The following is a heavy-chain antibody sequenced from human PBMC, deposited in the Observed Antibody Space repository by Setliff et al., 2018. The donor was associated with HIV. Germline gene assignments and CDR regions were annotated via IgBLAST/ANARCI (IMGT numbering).Heavy chain of an antibody. V-gene: IGHV4-34*01. J-gene: IGHJ4*02. D-gene: IGHD3-22*01. CDR1: GGSLSGYH. CDR2: INHSGST. CDR3: ARGGGYDRSGYYPFDY. Sequence: PSETLSLXCAVYGGSLSGYHWSWIRQSPEKGLEWIGEINHSGSTNYNPSLKSRVTMSVDTSKNQFSLKLSSVTAADTAVYYCARGGGYDRSGYYPFDYWGXGTPVTVSS.